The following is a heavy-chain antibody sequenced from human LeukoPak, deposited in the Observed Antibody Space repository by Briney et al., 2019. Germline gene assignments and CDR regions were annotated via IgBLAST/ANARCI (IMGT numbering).Heavy chain of an antibody. J-gene: IGHJ5*02. D-gene: IGHD4-17*01. CDR2: IGGIGAST. V-gene: IGHV3-23*01. Sequence: GGSLRLSCAASGFTFDDYAMNWVRQAPGKGLEWVSSIGGIGASTYYADSVKGRFTISRDNSKNTLYLQMNSLRAEDTALYYCAKAAYGDYVNWFDPWGQGILVIVSS. CDR1: GFTFDDYA. CDR3: AKAAYGDYVNWFDP.